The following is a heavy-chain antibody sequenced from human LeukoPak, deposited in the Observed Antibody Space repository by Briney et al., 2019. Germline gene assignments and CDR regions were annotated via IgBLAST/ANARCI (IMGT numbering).Heavy chain of an antibody. D-gene: IGHD3-3*02. J-gene: IGHJ4*02. Sequence: GGSLRLSCAASEFTFSSYWMTWVRQAPGKGLEWVANINQDGGETYYVDSVKGRFTISRDNAKNSLYLQMNSLRAEDTAVYYCARGGYLSTYWGQGTLVTVSS. CDR2: INQDGGET. CDR3: ARGGYLSTY. V-gene: IGHV3-7*05. CDR1: EFTFSSYW.